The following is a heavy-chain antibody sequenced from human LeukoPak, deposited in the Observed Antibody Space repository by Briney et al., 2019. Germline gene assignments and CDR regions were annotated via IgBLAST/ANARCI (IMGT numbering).Heavy chain of an antibody. Sequence: PGGSLRLSCAASGFIFDDYAMHWVRQAPGKGLEWVSGISWNSGSIGYADSVKGRFTISRDNAKNSLYLQMNRLRAEDAALYYCAKVVGGTNALDYWGQGTLVTVSS. CDR2: ISWNSGSI. CDR3: AKVVGGTNALDY. V-gene: IGHV3-9*01. J-gene: IGHJ4*02. CDR1: GFIFDDYA. D-gene: IGHD2-2*01.